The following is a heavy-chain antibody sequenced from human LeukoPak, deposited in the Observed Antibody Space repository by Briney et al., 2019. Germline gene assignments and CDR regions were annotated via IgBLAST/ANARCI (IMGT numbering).Heavy chain of an antibody. CDR2: VNGASNVI. CDR3: TRDPRELDY. Sequence: PGGSLRLSCVASGFTFSDYYMTWVRQAPGKGLEWLSYVNGASNVIKYADAVKGRFTISRDNAGNSLFLQMNNLRAEDTAVYYCTRDPRELDYCGQGTLVTVSS. J-gene: IGHJ4*02. V-gene: IGHV3-11*06. D-gene: IGHD5-24*01. CDR1: GFTFSDYY.